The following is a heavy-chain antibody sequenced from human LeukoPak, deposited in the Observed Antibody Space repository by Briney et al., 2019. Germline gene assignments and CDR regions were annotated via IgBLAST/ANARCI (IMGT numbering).Heavy chain of an antibody. CDR1: GGSFSGYY. J-gene: IGHJ3*02. CDR2: INHSGST. D-gene: IGHD2-21*02. V-gene: IGHV4-34*01. Sequence: SETLSLTCAVYGGSFSGYYWSWIRQPPGKGLEWIGEINHSGSTNYNPSLKSRVTISVDTSKNQFSLKLSSVTAADTAVYYCASRTYCGGDCYSLDAFDIWGQGTMVTVSS. CDR3: ASRTYCGGDCYSLDAFDI.